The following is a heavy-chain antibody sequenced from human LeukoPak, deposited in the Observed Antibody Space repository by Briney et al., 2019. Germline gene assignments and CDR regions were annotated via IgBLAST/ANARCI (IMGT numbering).Heavy chain of an antibody. D-gene: IGHD1-7*01. CDR1: GGSISTYY. CDR2: IYYSGST. V-gene: IGHV4-59*01. CDR3: ARNWNYMMGWFDP. Sequence: PSETLSLTCTVSGGSISTYYWNWLRQPPGKGLEWIGDIYYSGSTDYNPSLKSRVIISIDTSKNQFSLKLSSVTAGDTAVYYCARNWNYMMGWFDPWGRGTVVTVSS. J-gene: IGHJ5*02.